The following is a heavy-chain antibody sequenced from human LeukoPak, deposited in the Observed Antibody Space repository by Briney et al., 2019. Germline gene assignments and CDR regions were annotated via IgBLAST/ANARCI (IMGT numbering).Heavy chain of an antibody. CDR3: ARAGDTAMVDFDY. CDR1: GYTFTGYY. J-gene: IGHJ4*02. D-gene: IGHD5-18*01. V-gene: IGHV1-2*02. CDR2: INPNSGGT. Sequence: ASVKVSCKASGYTFTGYYMHWVRQAPGQGLEWMGWINPNSGGTNYAQKCQGRVTMTRDTSISTAYMELSRLRSDDTAVYYCARAGDTAMVDFDYWGQGALVTVSS.